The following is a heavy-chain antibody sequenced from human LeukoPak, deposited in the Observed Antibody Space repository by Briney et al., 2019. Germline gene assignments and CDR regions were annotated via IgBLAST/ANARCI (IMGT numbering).Heavy chain of an antibody. J-gene: IGHJ3*02. D-gene: IGHD3-22*01. V-gene: IGHV3-7*03. Sequence: GGSLRLSCAASGFTFSSYWMIWVRQASGKGLEWVANIKQDGSEKYYVDSVKGRFTISRDNTKNSLYLQMNSLRAEDTALYYCAKDMVVLSHYYDSSGYNAFDIWGQGTMVTVSS. CDR2: IKQDGSEK. CDR3: AKDMVVLSHYYDSSGYNAFDI. CDR1: GFTFSSYW.